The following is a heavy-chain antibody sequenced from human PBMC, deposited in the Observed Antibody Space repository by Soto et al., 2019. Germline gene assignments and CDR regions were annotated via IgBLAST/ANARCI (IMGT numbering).Heavy chain of an antibody. CDR2: INHSGST. CDR1: CGSFSSDY. Sequence: SETLSLTCAVYCGSFSSDYWSWIRQPPGRGLEWIGEINHSGSTNYNPSLKSRVTMSVDTSKNQFSLKLSSVTAADTAVYYCARTSRFDCWGQGTPVTVSS. V-gene: IGHV4-34*01. J-gene: IGHJ4*02. D-gene: IGHD6-6*01. CDR3: ARTSRFDC.